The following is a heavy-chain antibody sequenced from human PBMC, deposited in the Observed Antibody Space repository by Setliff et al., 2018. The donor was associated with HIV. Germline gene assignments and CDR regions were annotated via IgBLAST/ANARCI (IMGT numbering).Heavy chain of an antibody. V-gene: IGHV3-48*03. CDR1: GFTFSSYA. J-gene: IGHJ3*02. CDR3: ARVERGSYVFDI. D-gene: IGHD1-26*01. CDR2: ISSSGSTI. Sequence: LSLSCAASGFTFSSYAMRWVRQAPGKGLEWVAVISYISSSGSTIYYADSVKGRFTISRDNAEKSLYLQMNSLRAEDTAVYYCARVERGSYVFDIWGQGTMVTVSS.